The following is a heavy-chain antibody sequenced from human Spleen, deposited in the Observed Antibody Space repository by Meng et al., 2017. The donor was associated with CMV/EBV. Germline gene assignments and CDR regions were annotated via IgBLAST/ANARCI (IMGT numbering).Heavy chain of an antibody. J-gene: IGHJ5*02. D-gene: IGHD3/OR15-3a*01. CDR2: INNGGTRI. Sequence: GGSLRLSCAASGFTFSSYEMNWVRQTPGKGLEWVSYINNGGTRIYYADSVKGRFIISRDNAKNSLYLQMNSLSAEDTAVYYCARDSLLDGRFDPWGQGTLVTVSS. V-gene: IGHV3-48*03. CDR3: ARDSLLDGRFDP. CDR1: GFTFSSYE.